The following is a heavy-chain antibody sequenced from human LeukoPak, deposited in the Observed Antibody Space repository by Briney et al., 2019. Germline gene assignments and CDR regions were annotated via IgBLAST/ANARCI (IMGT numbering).Heavy chain of an antibody. J-gene: IGHJ4*02. CDR1: GFTFSSYA. CDR3: AKDRGSGWIKFDY. Sequence: GGSLRLSCAASGFTFSSYAMSWVRQAPGKGLEWVSAISGSGGSTYYADSVKGRSTISRDNSKNTLYLQMNSLRAEDTAVYYCAKDRGSGWIKFDYWGQGTLVTVSS. V-gene: IGHV3-23*01. D-gene: IGHD6-19*01. CDR2: ISGSGGST.